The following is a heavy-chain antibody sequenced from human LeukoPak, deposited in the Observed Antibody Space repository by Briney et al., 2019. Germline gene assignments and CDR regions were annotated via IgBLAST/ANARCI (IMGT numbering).Heavy chain of an antibody. Sequence: SGPTLVKPTQTLTLTCTFSVLSLSTSGVGVGWIRQPPGKALEWLALIYWDDDKRYSPSLKSRLTITKDTSKNQVVLTMTNMDPVDTATYYCAHSDTMLRGVIITSDNWFDPWGQGTLVTVSS. D-gene: IGHD3-10*01. CDR2: IYWDDDK. CDR1: VLSLSTSGVG. CDR3: AHSDTMLRGVIITSDNWFDP. J-gene: IGHJ5*02. V-gene: IGHV2-5*02.